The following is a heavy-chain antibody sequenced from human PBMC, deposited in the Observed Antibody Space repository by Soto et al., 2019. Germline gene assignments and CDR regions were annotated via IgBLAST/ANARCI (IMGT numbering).Heavy chain of an antibody. CDR1: GFTFSSYS. Sequence: GGSLRLSCAASGFTFSSYSMNWVRQAPGKGLEWVSSISSSSSYIYYADSVKGRFTISRDNAKNSLYLQMNSLRAEDTAVYYCASRPGSSCSPFDYWGQGTLVTVSS. CDR3: ASRPGSSCSPFDY. J-gene: IGHJ4*02. V-gene: IGHV3-21*01. D-gene: IGHD2-2*01. CDR2: ISSSSSYI.